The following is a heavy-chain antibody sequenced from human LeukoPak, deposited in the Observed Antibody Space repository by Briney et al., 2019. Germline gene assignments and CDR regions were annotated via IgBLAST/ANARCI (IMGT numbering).Heavy chain of an antibody. D-gene: IGHD6-19*01. J-gene: IGHJ6*02. CDR2: ISGSGGST. CDR3: ARELYSSDNYGMDV. Sequence: QTGGSLRLSCAASGFTFSSYAMSWVRQAPGKGLEWVSAISGSGGSTYYADSVKGRFTISRDNSKNTLYLQMNSLRAEDTAVYYCARELYSSDNYGMDVWGQGTTVTVSS. CDR1: GFTFSSYA. V-gene: IGHV3-23*01.